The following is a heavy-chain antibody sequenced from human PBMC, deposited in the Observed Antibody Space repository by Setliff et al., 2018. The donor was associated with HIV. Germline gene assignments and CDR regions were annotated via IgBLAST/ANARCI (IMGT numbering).Heavy chain of an antibody. CDR1: GGSISSSIYH. D-gene: IGHD6-6*01. Sequence: SETLSLTCTVSGGSISSSIYHWGWIRQPPGKGLEWIGFIYYSGSTYYYGGSTYYNPSLKSRVTISVDTSKNQFSLKLSSVTAADTAVYYCARHDTEYSSYPIDYWGQGNLVTVSS. CDR2: IYYSGSTYYYGGST. J-gene: IGHJ4*02. CDR3: ARHDTEYSSYPIDY. V-gene: IGHV4-39*01.